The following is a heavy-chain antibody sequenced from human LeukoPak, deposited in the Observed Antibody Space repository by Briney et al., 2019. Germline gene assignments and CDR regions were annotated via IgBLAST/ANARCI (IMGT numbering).Heavy chain of an antibody. CDR3: ARQRVVPAADNWFDP. V-gene: IGHV4-4*09. D-gene: IGHD2-2*01. CDR1: GGSISSYY. CDR2: IYTSGST. Sequence: SETLSLTCTVSGGSISSYYWSWIRQPPGKGLEWIGYIYTSGSTNYNPSLKSRVTISVDTSKNQFSLKLSSVTAADTAVYYCARQRVVPAADNWFDPWGQGTLVTVSS. J-gene: IGHJ5*02.